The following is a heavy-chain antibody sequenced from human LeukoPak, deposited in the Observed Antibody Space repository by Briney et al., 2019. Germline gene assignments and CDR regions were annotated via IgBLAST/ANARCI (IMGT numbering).Heavy chain of an antibody. Sequence: GGSLRLSCAASGLTFSSYWMPWVRQAPGKGLVWVSRINSDGSTTTYADSVKGRFTISRDNAKNTLYLQMNSLRAEDTAVYYCVREHTSLSKFGFDYWGQGTLVSVSS. CDR2: INSDGSTT. D-gene: IGHD3-16*01. CDR1: GLTFSSYW. V-gene: IGHV3-74*01. CDR3: VREHTSLSKFGFDY. J-gene: IGHJ4*02.